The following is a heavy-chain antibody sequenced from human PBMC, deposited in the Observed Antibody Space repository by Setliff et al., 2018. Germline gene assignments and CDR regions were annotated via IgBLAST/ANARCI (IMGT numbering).Heavy chain of an antibody. CDR3: ARDRFYNSWSGTSITAPHDAFDI. CDR1: GYTLTNYY. Sequence: ASVKVSCKASGYTLTNYYMHWVRRAPGQGLGWMGIINPRGGLTKYAQKFKGRVTMTSDASTNTVYLEVSSLRSEDTAVYFCARDRFYNSWSGTSITAPHDAFDIWGQGTLVTVSS. CDR2: INPRGGLT. D-gene: IGHD3-3*01. V-gene: IGHV1-46*03. J-gene: IGHJ3*02.